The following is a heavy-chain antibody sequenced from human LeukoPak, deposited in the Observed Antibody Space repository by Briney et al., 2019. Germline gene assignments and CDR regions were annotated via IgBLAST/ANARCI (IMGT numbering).Heavy chain of an antibody. CDR3: VRVMLGSSKFFDL. D-gene: IGHD1-26*01. CDR2: IRNKANSYSI. J-gene: IGHJ2*01. V-gene: IGHV3-72*01. CDR1: GFTFSHYY. Sequence: GGSLRLSCAGSGFTFSHYYIDWVRQAPGNGLEWVARIRNKANSYSIEYAASVKGRFTISRDDSKNSVYLQMNSLKCEDTADYYCVRVMLGSSKFFDLWGRGTLVTVSS.